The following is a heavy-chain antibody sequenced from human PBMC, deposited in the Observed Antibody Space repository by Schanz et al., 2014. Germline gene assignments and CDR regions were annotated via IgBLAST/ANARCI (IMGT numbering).Heavy chain of an antibody. D-gene: IGHD2-15*01. V-gene: IGHV3-48*01. CDR1: GFSFSSYA. CDR2: ISSSSSTR. J-gene: IGHJ6*02. CDR3: ARDFLLEQLGYSHYYYAMDV. Sequence: EVHLLDSGGGLVQPGGSLRLSCAASGFSFSSYAMGWVRQAPGKGLEWVSYISSSSSTRYYADSVKGRFTISRDNAKNSLFLQMNSLRAEDTAVYYCARDFLLEQLGYSHYYYAMDVWGQGTTVTVSS.